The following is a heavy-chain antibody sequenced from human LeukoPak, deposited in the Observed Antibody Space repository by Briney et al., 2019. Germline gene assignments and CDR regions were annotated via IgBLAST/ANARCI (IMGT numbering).Heavy chain of an antibody. CDR1: GGSISSSY. Sequence: SETLSLACTVSGGSISSSYWSWIRQPPGKGLEWIGYIYYSGSTNYNPSLKSRVTISVDTSKNQFSLKLSSVTAADTAVYYCARRSSGHWGQGTLVTVSS. CDR2: IYYSGST. D-gene: IGHD6-6*01. V-gene: IGHV4-59*12. CDR3: ARRSSGH. J-gene: IGHJ4*02.